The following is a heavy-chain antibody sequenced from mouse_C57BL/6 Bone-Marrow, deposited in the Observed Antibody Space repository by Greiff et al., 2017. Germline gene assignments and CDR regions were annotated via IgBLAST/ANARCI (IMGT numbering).Heavy chain of an antibody. D-gene: IGHD1-1*01. Sequence: QVQLQQSGAELARPGASVKLSCKASGYTFTSYGISWVKQRTGQGLEWIGEMYPRSGNTYYNEKFKGKATLTADKSSSPAYMELRSLTSVDSAVYFCARGLLYRSSHLDYWCQGTTLTVSS. J-gene: IGHJ2*01. CDR1: GYTFTSYG. CDR3: ARGLLYRSSHLDY. CDR2: MYPRSGNT. V-gene: IGHV1-81*01.